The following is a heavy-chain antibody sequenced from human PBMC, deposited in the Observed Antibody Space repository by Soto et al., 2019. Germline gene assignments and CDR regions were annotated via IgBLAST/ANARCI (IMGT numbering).Heavy chain of an antibody. CDR3: ASSPLWFGELLPIDY. CDR2: IWYDGSNK. J-gene: IGHJ4*02. V-gene: IGHV3-33*01. CDR1: GFTFSSYG. Sequence: GGSLRLSSAASGFTFSSYGMHWVRQAPGKGLEWVAVIWYDGSNKYYADSVKGRFTISRDNSKNTLYLQMNSLRAEDTAVYYCASSPLWFGELLPIDYWGQGTLVTAPQ. D-gene: IGHD3-10*01.